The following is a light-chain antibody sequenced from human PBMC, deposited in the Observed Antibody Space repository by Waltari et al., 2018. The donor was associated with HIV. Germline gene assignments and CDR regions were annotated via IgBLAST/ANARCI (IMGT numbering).Light chain of an antibody. CDR2: GAT. CDR3: HQYGLSPWT. J-gene: IGKJ1*01. V-gene: IGKV3-20*01. Sequence: VLLPHSPDSLALSQGDRATLSCRANETIMSKYLAWFQQRPGQAPRLLLYGATSRAAGTPGRFSGSGLGTDFTLTIDKLEPADFAVYFCHQYGLSPWTFGQGTRVDI. CDR1: ETIMSKY.